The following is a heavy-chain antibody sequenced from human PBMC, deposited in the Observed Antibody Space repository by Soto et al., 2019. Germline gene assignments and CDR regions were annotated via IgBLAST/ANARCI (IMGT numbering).Heavy chain of an antibody. CDR1: GYTFTSYG. CDR3: ARGYCSSTSCYFSDP. Sequence: ASVKVSCKASGYTFTSYGISWVRQAPGQGLEWMGWISAYNGNTNYAQKLQGRVTMTTDTSTSTAYMELRSLRSDDTAVYYCARGYCSSTSCYFSDPWGQGTLVTVSS. V-gene: IGHV1-18*01. CDR2: ISAYNGNT. J-gene: IGHJ5*02. D-gene: IGHD2-2*01.